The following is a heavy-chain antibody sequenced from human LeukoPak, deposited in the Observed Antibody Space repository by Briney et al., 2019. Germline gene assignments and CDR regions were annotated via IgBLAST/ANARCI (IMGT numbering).Heavy chain of an antibody. V-gene: IGHV3-23*01. CDR2: ISGSGDTT. CDR3: AKDRSPTA. D-gene: IGHD4-17*01. CDR1: GFTFSNYA. Sequence: GGSLRLSCAASGFTFSNYAMNWVRQAPGKGLEWVSAISGSGDTTYYADATKGRFTISRDNSKNTLYLQMNSLRAEDTAVYYCAKDRSPTAWGQGTLVTVSS. J-gene: IGHJ5*02.